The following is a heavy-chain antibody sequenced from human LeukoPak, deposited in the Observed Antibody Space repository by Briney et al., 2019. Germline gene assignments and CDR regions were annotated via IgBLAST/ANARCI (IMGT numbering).Heavy chain of an antibody. CDR1: GFSFNSEP. CDR3: ARDYDWAFDY. CDR2: IRSDSKTI. Sequence: GGSLRLSCVMSGFSFNSEPMNWVRQAPGKGLDWIAHIRSDSKTIVYADSVKGRFTISRDNAKNSLSLQMNSLRAEDTAVYFCARDYDWAFDYWGQGSLVTVAS. J-gene: IGHJ4*02. D-gene: IGHD3-16*01. V-gene: IGHV3-48*01.